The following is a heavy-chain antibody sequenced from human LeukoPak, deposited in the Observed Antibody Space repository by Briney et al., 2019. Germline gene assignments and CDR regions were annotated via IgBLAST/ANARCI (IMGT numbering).Heavy chain of an antibody. Sequence: SETLSLTCTVSGGSISSYYWSWIRRPPGKGLEWIGYIYYSGSTNYNPSLKSRATISVDTSKNQFSLKLSSVTAADTAVYYCARGRYDFWSGFFDYWGQGTLVTVSS. CDR3: ARGRYDFWSGFFDY. D-gene: IGHD3-3*01. V-gene: IGHV4-59*01. CDR2: IYYSGST. CDR1: GGSISSYY. J-gene: IGHJ4*02.